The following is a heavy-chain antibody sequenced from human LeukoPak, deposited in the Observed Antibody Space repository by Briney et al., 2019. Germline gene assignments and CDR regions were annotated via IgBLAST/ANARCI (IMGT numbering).Heavy chain of an antibody. D-gene: IGHD3-10*01. Sequence: PRGSPRHSSVASGFTITGTLMRLLRQAPGKGLEWVSVLYSGGDTYYPDSVKGRFTISRDYSKNTLYLQMNSLRAEATAKYYCATGGVEDWFDPWGQGTLVTVSS. V-gene: IGHV3-53*01. CDR1: GFTITGTL. CDR2: LYSGGDT. J-gene: IGHJ5*02. CDR3: ATGGVEDWFDP.